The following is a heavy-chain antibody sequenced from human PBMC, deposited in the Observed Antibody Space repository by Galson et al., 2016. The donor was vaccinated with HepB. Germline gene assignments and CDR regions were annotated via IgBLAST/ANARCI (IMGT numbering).Heavy chain of an antibody. D-gene: IGHD4-11*01. CDR3: ARESVNYGLSYFDP. Sequence: SVKVSCKASGVTFSRLAISWVRQAPGQGLEWIGGIIPYFGTTNYAQKFQGRVTITADESTTTAYMEMTGLTSEDTAVYYCARESVNYGLSYFDPWGQGTLGTVSS. J-gene: IGHJ5*02. V-gene: IGHV1-69*13. CDR1: GVTFSRLA. CDR2: IIPYFGTT.